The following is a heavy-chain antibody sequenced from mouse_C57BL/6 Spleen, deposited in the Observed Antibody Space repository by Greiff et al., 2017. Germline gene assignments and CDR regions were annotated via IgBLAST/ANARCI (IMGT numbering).Heavy chain of an antibody. Sequence: QVQLQQSGAELVKPGASVKLSCKASGYTFTSYWMHWVKQRPGQGLEWIGMIHPNSGSTNYNEKFKSKATLTVDKSSSTAYMQLSSLTSEDSAVYYCARGGSSYCALDDWGQGTSVTVSS. J-gene: IGHJ4*01. CDR2: IHPNSGST. CDR1: GYTFTSYW. V-gene: IGHV1-64*01. D-gene: IGHD1-1*01. CDR3: ARGGSSYCALDD.